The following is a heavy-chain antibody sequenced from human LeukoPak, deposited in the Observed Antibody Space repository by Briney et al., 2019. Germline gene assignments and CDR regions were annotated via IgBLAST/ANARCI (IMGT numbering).Heavy chain of an antibody. V-gene: IGHV4-34*01. D-gene: IGHD2-15*01. CDR3: ARGGYWVAATPWYYYYYMDV. J-gene: IGHJ6*03. CDR1: GGSFSGYY. Sequence: PSETLSLTCAVYGGSFSGYYWSWIRQPPGKGLEWIGEINHSGSTNYNPSLKSRVTISVDTSKNQFSLKLSSVTAADTAVYYCARGGYWVAATPWYYYYYMDVWGKGTTVTVSS. CDR2: INHSGST.